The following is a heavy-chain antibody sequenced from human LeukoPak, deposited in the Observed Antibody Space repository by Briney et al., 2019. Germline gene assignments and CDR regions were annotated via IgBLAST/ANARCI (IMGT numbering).Heavy chain of an antibody. Sequence: PGGSLRLSCAASGCTFDDYALHWVRLPPGKGLEWVSGINWNSGSIGYADSLKGRFTISRDNAKNSLYLQINSLRAEDTALYYCAKDLGRRSHYIGMDVWGQGTTVTVSS. V-gene: IGHV3-9*01. CDR2: INWNSGSI. J-gene: IGHJ6*02. CDR3: AKDLGRRSHYIGMDV. CDR1: GCTFDDYA.